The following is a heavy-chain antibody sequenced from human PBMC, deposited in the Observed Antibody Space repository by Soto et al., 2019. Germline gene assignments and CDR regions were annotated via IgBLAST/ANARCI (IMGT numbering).Heavy chain of an antibody. CDR1: GFTFSSYG. CDR2: ISYNGSNE. V-gene: IGHV3-30*18. CDR3: AKEITVAGDFDY. D-gene: IGHD6-19*01. J-gene: IGHJ4*01. Sequence: PVGSLRLSCVASGFTFSSYGIHWVRQAPGKGLEWVAVISYNGSNEYYADSVKGRFTISRDNSKNTLYLQMDSLRPEDTAVYYCAKEITVAGDFDYWGHGTLVTVSS.